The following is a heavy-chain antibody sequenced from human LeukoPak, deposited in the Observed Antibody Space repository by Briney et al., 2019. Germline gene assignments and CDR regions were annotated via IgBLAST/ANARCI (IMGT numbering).Heavy chain of an antibody. Sequence: ASVKVSCKASGYTFTSYDINWVRQATGQGLEWMGWMNPNSGNTGYAQKFQGRVTMTRNTSISTAYMELSSLRSEDTAVYYCARGYSVTTELRNDYWGQGTLVTLSS. CDR1: GYTFTSYD. V-gene: IGHV1-8*01. D-gene: IGHD4-17*01. J-gene: IGHJ4*02. CDR3: ARGYSVTTELRNDY. CDR2: MNPNSGNT.